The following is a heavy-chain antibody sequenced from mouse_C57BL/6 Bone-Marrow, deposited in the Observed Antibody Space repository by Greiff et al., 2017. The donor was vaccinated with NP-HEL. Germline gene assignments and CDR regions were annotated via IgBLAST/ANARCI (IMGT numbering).Heavy chain of an antibody. Sequence: EVQLVESGGGLVKPGGSLKLSCAASGFTFSSYTMSWVRQTPEKRLEWVATISGGGGNTYYPDSVQGRFTISRDNAKNTLYLQMSSLRSEDTALYYCAIIYYSGSSTEYFDYWGQGTTLTVSS. J-gene: IGHJ2*01. V-gene: IGHV5-9*01. CDR1: GFTFSSYT. CDR2: ISGGGGNT. CDR3: AIIYYSGSSTEYFDY. D-gene: IGHD1-1*01.